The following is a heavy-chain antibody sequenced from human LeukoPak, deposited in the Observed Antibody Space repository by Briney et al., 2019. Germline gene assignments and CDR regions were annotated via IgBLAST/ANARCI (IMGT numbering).Heavy chain of an antibody. Sequence: SETLSLTCTVSGGSISSYYWSWIRQPPGKGLEWIGYIFDSGSTNYNPSLKSRVTISIDTSKDQFSLKLSSVTAADTAVYYCARRGRLDYASGVSYVFDIWGQGTMVTVSS. V-gene: IGHV4-59*08. D-gene: IGHD3-10*01. CDR2: IFDSGST. CDR1: GGSISSYY. J-gene: IGHJ3*02. CDR3: ARRGRLDYASGVSYVFDI.